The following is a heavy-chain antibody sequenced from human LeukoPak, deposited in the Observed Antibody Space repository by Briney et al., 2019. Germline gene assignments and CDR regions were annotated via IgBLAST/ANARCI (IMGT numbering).Heavy chain of an antibody. J-gene: IGHJ4*02. V-gene: IGHV4-39*07. Sequence: SETLSLTCTVSGGSISSSSYYWGWIRQPPGKGLEWIGSIYYSGSTYYNPSLKSRVTISVDTSKNQFSLKLSSVTAADTAVYYCARVNYYDSSGYYWSQGTLVTVSS. CDR2: IYYSGST. CDR1: GGSISSSSYY. D-gene: IGHD3-22*01. CDR3: ARVNYYDSSGYY.